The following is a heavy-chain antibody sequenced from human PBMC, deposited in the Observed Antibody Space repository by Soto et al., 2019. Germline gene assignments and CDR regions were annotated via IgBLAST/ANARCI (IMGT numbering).Heavy chain of an antibody. J-gene: IGHJ6*02. Sequence: SETLSLTCAVSGGSISSYYWSWIRQPPGKGLEWIGYIYYSGSTNYNPSLKSRVTISVDTSKNQFSLKLSSVTAADTAVYYCARDHGYSGYYYYGMDVWGQGTTVT. CDR2: IYYSGST. V-gene: IGHV4-59*01. D-gene: IGHD5-12*01. CDR3: ARDHGYSGYYYYGMDV. CDR1: GGSISSYY.